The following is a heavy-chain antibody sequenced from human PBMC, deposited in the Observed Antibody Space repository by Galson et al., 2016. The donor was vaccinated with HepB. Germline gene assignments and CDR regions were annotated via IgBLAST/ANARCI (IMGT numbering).Heavy chain of an antibody. V-gene: IGHV3-30*18. J-gene: IGHJ4*02. D-gene: IGHD3-3*01. Sequence: SLRLSCAAFGFTFSSYGMHWVRQAPGEGLEWVAVISYDGTDKYYADSVKGRFTISRDNSKNTLYLQMNSLRAEDTAVYYCAKEPYDFWSGYHFDYWGQGTLVTVSS. CDR1: GFTFSSYG. CDR2: ISYDGTDK. CDR3: AKEPYDFWSGYHFDY.